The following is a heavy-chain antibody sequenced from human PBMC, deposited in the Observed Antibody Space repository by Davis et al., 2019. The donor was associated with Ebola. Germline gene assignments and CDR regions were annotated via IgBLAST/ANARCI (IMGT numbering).Heavy chain of an antibody. Sequence: SLKLSCAASASTLTGYSMNWVRHAPGKGLEWVANIKQDGSEKYYVDSVKGRFTISRDNAKNSLYLQMNSLRAEDTAVYYCARGISAWGQGTLVTVSS. V-gene: IGHV3-7*03. CDR3: ARGISA. CDR1: ASTLTGYS. CDR2: IKQDGSEK. J-gene: IGHJ4*02.